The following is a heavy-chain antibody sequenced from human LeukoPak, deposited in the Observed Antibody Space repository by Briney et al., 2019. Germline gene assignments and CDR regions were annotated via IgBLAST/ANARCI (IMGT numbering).Heavy chain of an antibody. V-gene: IGHV1-69*04. CDR2: IIPIVGIA. CDR1: GGTFSSYA. CDR3: ARDGEMATIYFDY. D-gene: IGHD5-24*01. Sequence: ASAKVSCKASGGTFSSYALSWVRQAPGQGLEWMGTIIPIVGIANYAQKFQGRATITADKSTSTAYMELSSLRSEDTAVYYCARDGEMATIYFDYWGQGTLVTVSS. J-gene: IGHJ4*02.